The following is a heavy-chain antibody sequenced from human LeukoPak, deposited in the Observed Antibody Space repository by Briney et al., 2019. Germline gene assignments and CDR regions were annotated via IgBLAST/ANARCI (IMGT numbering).Heavy chain of an antibody. CDR3: ARGSFYLDS. Sequence: PGGSLTLSCAASGFTFSIYTMHWVRQTPGKGLEWISYISSSSSVIYYADSVKGRFTISRDNANNSLYLQMNNLRDEDTAVYYCARGSFYLDSWGQGTLVTVS. CDR1: GFTFSIYT. CDR2: ISSSSSVI. V-gene: IGHV3-48*02. J-gene: IGHJ4*02.